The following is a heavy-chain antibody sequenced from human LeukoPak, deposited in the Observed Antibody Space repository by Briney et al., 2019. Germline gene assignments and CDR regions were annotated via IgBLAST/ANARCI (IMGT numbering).Heavy chain of an antibody. Sequence: GGSLRLSCAASEFAFGSYAMHWVRQTPGKGLEWVSYISSSGSTIFYADSVKGRFTISRDNAKNSLYLQMNSLRAEDTAVYYCARDRFCGGDCSYFDYWGQGTLVTVSS. J-gene: IGHJ4*02. CDR3: ARDRFCGGDCSYFDY. CDR1: EFAFGSYA. CDR2: ISSSGSTI. D-gene: IGHD2-21*02. V-gene: IGHV3-48*03.